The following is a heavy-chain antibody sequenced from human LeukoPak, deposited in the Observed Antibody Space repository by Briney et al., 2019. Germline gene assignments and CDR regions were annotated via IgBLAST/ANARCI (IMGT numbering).Heavy chain of an antibody. V-gene: IGHV4-39*07. CDR2: IYYSGST. CDR1: GGSISSSSYY. Sequence: SETLSLTCTVSGGSISSSSYYWGWIRQPPGEGLEWIGSIYYSGSTYYNPSLKSRVTISVDTSKNQFSPKLSSVTAADTAVYYCARVVGGYNPFETEFDAFDIWGQGTMVTVSS. CDR3: ARVVGGYNPFETEFDAFDI. D-gene: IGHD5-24*01. J-gene: IGHJ3*02.